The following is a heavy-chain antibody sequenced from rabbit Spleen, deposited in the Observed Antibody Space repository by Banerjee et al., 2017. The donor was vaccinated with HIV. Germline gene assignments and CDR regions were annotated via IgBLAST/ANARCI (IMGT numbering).Heavy chain of an antibody. CDR1: GFDFSNYG. J-gene: IGHJ4*01. CDR2: IEPIFGNT. V-gene: IGHV1S47*01. CDR3: VRGSATMTMVITGYYLSL. Sequence: QEQLVESGGDLVKPGGSLKLSCKASGFDFSNYGVSWVRQAPGKGLEWIGYIEPIFGNTYYANWVNGRFTISSHNAQNTLYLQLSSLTAADTATYFCVRGSATMTMVITGYYLSLWGQGTLVTVS. D-gene: IGHD2-1*01.